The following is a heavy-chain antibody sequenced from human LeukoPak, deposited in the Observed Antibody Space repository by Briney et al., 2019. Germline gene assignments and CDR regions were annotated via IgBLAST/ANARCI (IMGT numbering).Heavy chain of an antibody. CDR1: GVSISSGGYY. J-gene: IGHJ5*02. CDR3: ARGQRELTPRFDP. V-gene: IGHV4-31*03. Sequence: PSQTLSLTCTVSGVSISSGGYYWSWIRQHPGKGLEWIGYIYYSGSTYYNPSLKSRVSISVDTYKNQFSLKLSSVTAADTAVYYCARGQRELTPRFDPWGQGTLVTVSS. D-gene: IGHD1-26*01. CDR2: IYYSGST.